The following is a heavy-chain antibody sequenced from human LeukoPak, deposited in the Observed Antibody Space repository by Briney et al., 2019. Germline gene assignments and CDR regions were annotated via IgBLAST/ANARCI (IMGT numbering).Heavy chain of an antibody. CDR2: IIPIFGTA. CDR1: GGTFSSYA. J-gene: IGHJ1*01. CDR3: ATQKRSYYKYFQP. D-gene: IGHD3-10*01. V-gene: IGHV1-69*05. Sequence: SGKVSCKASGGTFSSYAISWVRQAPGRGLEWMGGIIPIFGTANYAHKFQGRVTITTDESTSTAYMELSSLRPEDPAVYYCATQKRSYYKYFQPWGPGTLVTVSS.